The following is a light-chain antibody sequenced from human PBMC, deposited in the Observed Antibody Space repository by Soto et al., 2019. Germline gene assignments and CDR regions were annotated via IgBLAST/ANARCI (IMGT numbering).Light chain of an antibody. J-gene: IGKJ4*01. CDR2: AAS. CDR3: QQLSTYPST. V-gene: IGKV1-8*01. CDR1: QGISSY. Sequence: AIRMTQSPSSFSASTGDRVTITCRASQGISSYLAWYQQKPGEAPKLLIFAASTLQSGVPSRFSGSGSGTDFTLTISSLQAEDFATYYCQQLSTYPSTFGGGTKVDIK.